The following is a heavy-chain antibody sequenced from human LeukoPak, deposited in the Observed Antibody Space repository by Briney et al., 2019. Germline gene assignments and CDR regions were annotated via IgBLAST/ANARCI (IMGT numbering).Heavy chain of an antibody. J-gene: IGHJ4*02. CDR1: GFSFNDAW. CDR2: IKSRADGGTA. V-gene: IGHV3-15*01. D-gene: IGHD3-3*01. CDR3: TRDGIPETNWSGYYIDY. Sequence: PGGSLRLSCAASGFSFNDAWMNWVRQAPGKGLEWVGRIKSRADGGTADYAAPVRGRFTISRDDSKNTLYLQMNSLKTEDTAVYYCTRDGIPETNWSGYYIDYWGQGTLVTVSS.